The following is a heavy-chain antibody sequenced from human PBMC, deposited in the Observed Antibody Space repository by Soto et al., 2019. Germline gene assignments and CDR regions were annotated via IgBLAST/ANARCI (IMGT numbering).Heavy chain of an antibody. J-gene: IGHJ4*02. Sequence: QITLKESGPTLVKPTQTLTLTCTFSGFSLTTRGVGVGWIRQPPGKALEWLALIYWDDDEGYNPFLKSRLTITKHTSKNQVVLTITNTDPVDTATYYCAHRPRGFSYYFDYWGQGTLVTVSS. D-gene: IGHD3-10*01. CDR3: AHRPRGFSYYFDY. CDR1: GFSLTTRGVG. V-gene: IGHV2-5*02. CDR2: IYWDDDE.